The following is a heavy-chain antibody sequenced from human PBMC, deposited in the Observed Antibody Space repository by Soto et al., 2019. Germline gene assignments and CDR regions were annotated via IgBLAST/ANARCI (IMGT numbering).Heavy chain of an antibody. Sequence: GGSLRLSCAASGFTFSSYGMHWVRQAPGKGLEWVAVIWYDGSNKYYVDSVKGRFTISRDNAKNSLYLQMNSLRDEDTAVYYCVRDRAGAQYGLDVWGQGTTVTVSS. CDR3: VRDRAGAQYGLDV. V-gene: IGHV3-33*01. CDR1: GFTFSSYG. J-gene: IGHJ6*02. CDR2: IWYDGSNK. D-gene: IGHD1-26*01.